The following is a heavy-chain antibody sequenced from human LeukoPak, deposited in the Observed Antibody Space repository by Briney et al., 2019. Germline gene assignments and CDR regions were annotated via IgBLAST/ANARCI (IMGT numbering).Heavy chain of an antibody. Sequence: PGGSLRLSCAASGFTFSSYSMNWVRQAPGERLEWVSSISSSSSYIYYADSVKGRFTISRDDAKNSLFLQMNSLRSEDTAVYYCARDLNYYDSSGNYWGQGTLVTVSS. CDR3: ARDLNYYDSSGNY. CDR2: ISSSSSYI. CDR1: GFTFSSYS. V-gene: IGHV3-21*04. J-gene: IGHJ4*02. D-gene: IGHD3-22*01.